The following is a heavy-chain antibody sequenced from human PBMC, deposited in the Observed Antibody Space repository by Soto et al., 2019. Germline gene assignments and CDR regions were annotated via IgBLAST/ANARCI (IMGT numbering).Heavy chain of an antibody. V-gene: IGHV1-69*01. J-gene: IGHJ3*01. Sequence: QVQLVQSGAEVKKPGSSVKVSCKASGGTFSSYAISWVRQAPGQGLEWMGGIIPIFGTANYAQKFQGRVTITGDDSTSIAYMGLSSLRSEDTAVYYCASDGYSYGGGSDAFDLWGQGTMVTVSS. D-gene: IGHD5-18*01. CDR3: ASDGYSYGGGSDAFDL. CDR2: IIPIFGTA. CDR1: GGTFSSYA.